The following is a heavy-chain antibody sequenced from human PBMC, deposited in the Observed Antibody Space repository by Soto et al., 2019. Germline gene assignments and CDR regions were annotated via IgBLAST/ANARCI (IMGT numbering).Heavy chain of an antibody. CDR3: ATLNSFGSDF. D-gene: IGHD3-3*01. V-gene: IGHV3-74*01. CDR2: VTGDGTTT. Sequence: GGSLRLSCAVSGLTFSNFWMHWVRQAPGKGLVWVSRVTGDGTTTDYADSVKGRFTISRDNAKNTVFLQMNSLRAEDTAVYYCATLNSFGSDFWGHGTLVTVSS. CDR1: GLTFSNFW. J-gene: IGHJ4*01.